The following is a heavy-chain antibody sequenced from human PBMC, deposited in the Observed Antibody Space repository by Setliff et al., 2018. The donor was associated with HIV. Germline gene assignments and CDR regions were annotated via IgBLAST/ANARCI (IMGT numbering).Heavy chain of an antibody. J-gene: IGHJ5*02. CDR3: ARFSNTLNWFDP. CDR1: GYPISSGYY. D-gene: IGHD4-4*01. V-gene: IGHV4-38-2*01. Sequence: SETLSLTCAVSGYPISSGYYWGWIRQPPGRGLEWIGNIYHSGGTHYNPSLRSRVTISVDTSKNQFSLKLNSVTAADTAVYYCARFSNTLNWFDPWGQGTLVTVSS. CDR2: IYHSGGT.